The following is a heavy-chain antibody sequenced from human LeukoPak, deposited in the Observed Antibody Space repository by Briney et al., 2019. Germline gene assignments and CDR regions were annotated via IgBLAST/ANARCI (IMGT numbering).Heavy chain of an antibody. J-gene: IGHJ4*02. Sequence: ASVKVSCKASDYNFLDYGVTWVRQAPGQGLEWMGWISPYNGNTNYAERFQGRVTLTTDTSTSTAYMELRSLRSDDTAVYYCARGSSGWYGYWGQGTLVTVSS. CDR3: ARGSSGWYGY. D-gene: IGHD6-19*01. CDR1: DYNFLDYG. V-gene: IGHV1-18*01. CDR2: ISPYNGNT.